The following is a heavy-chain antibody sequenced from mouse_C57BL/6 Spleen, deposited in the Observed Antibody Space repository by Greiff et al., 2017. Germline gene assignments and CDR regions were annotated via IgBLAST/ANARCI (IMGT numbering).Heavy chain of an antibody. CDR3: ARYSRQLRLRGYAMDY. CDR1: GYTFTDYY. V-gene: IGHV1-26*01. D-gene: IGHD3-2*02. Sequence: EVQLQQSGPELVKPGASVKISCKASGYTFTDYYMNWVKQSHGKSLEWIGDINPNNGGTSYNQKFKGKATLTVDKSSSTAYMELRSLTSEDSAVYYCARYSRQLRLRGYAMDYWGQGTSVTVSS. J-gene: IGHJ4*01. CDR2: INPNNGGT.